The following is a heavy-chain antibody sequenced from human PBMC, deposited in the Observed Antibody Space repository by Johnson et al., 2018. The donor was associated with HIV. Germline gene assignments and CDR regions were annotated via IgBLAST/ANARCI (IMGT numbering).Heavy chain of an antibody. CDR3: AREGEYYYGSGSYWNAFDI. D-gene: IGHD3-10*01. CDR2: ISSSGSTI. J-gene: IGHJ3*02. V-gene: IGHV3-11*04. Sequence: VQLVESGGGVVQPGRSLRLSCAASGFTFSDYYMSWIRQAPGKGLEWVSYISSSGSTIYYADSVKGRFTISRDNAKNSLYLQMNSLRAEDTAVYYCAREGEYYYGSGSYWNAFDIWGQGTMVTVSS. CDR1: GFTFSDYY.